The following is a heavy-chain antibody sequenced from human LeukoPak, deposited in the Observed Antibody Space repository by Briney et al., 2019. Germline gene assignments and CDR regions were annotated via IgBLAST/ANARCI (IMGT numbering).Heavy chain of an antibody. J-gene: IGHJ5*01. Sequence: PGGSLRLSCAASGFTFSSSTMSWVRQAPGKGLEWVSYISGSGTNTYSADSVKGRFTISRDNSKNTLDLQMNSLRAEDTAVYYCAKDYGYIDSWGQGTLVTVSS. CDR1: GFTFSSST. D-gene: IGHD5-18*01. CDR3: AKDYGYIDS. V-gene: IGHV3-23*01. CDR2: ISGSGTNT.